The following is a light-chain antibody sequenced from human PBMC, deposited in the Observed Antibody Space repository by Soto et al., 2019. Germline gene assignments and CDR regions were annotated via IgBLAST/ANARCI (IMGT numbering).Light chain of an antibody. CDR2: AAS. CDR1: QSISSN. V-gene: IGKV1-39*01. Sequence: DIQMTQSPSSVSESVLDRLTITCLASQSISSNLNWYQQKPGKAPKLLIYAASSLQSGVPSRFSGGGSGTDFTLTISSLQPEDFATYSCQQSYSTPLTFGGGTKVDIK. J-gene: IGKJ4*01. CDR3: QQSYSTPLT.